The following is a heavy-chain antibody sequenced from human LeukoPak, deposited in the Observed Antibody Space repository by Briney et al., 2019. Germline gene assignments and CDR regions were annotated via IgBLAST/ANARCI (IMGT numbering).Heavy chain of an antibody. V-gene: IGHV3-30*02. D-gene: IGHD5-12*01. CDR1: GFTFRNYG. J-gene: IGHJ4*02. CDR2: IRYHGNDK. CDR3: AKDLVATGRYFDY. Sequence: GGSLRLSCAASGFTFRNYGMHWVRQAPGQGLQWVAFIRYHGNDKYYADSVKGRFTVSRDNSESTLYLQMNSLRTEDTPVYYCAKDLVATGRYFDYWGQGTPVTVSS.